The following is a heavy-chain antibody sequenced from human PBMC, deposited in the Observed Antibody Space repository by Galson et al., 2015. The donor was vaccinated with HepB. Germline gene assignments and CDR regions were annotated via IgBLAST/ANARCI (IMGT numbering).Heavy chain of an antibody. CDR2: ISYDGSNK. D-gene: IGHD4-23*01. CDR3: ARDELRWYQGAFDI. Sequence: SLRLSCAASGFTFSSYAMHWVRQAPGKGLEWVAVISYDGSNKYYADSVKGRFTISRDNSKNTLYLQMNSLRAEDTAVYYCARDELRWYQGAFDIWGQGTMVTVSS. V-gene: IGHV3-30-3*01. J-gene: IGHJ3*02. CDR1: GFTFSSYA.